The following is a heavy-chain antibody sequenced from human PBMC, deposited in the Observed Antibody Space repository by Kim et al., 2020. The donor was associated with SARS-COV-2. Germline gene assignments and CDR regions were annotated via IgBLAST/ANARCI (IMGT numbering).Heavy chain of an antibody. Sequence: SETLSLTCAVSGGSFSSYYWNWIRQPPGKGLEWIGKINHSGSTNYNPSLKSRLTISLDTSTNQFSLKLNSVTAADTAVYFCARGDTYFYDSGGYYQLLFAFWGEGTLVTLSS. V-gene: IGHV4-34*01. CDR2: INHSGST. J-gene: IGHJ4*02. CDR3: ARGDTYFYDSGGYYQLLFAF. CDR1: GGSFSSYY. D-gene: IGHD3-22*01.